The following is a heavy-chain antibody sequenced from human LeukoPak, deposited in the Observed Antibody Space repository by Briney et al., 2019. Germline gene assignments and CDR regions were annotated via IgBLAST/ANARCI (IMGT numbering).Heavy chain of an antibody. CDR1: GFTFSNYD. CDR2: IGTAGDT. J-gene: IGHJ4*02. CDR3: ARADLRGYSLDY. Sequence: GGSLRLSCAASGFTFSNYDMHWVRHTTGRGLEWVSGIGTAGDTYSPGSVKGGFTISRENAKNSLYLQMNSLRAGDTAVYYCARADLRGYSLDYWGQGTLVTVSS. V-gene: IGHV3-13*01. D-gene: IGHD5-18*01.